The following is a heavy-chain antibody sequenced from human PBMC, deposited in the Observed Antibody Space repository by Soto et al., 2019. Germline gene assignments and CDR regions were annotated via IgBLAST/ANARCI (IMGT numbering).Heavy chain of an antibody. CDR1: GGTFSSYT. CDR2: IITILGIA. V-gene: IGHV1-69*08. J-gene: IGHJ4*02. Sequence: QVQLVQSGAEVKKPGSSVNVSCKASGGTFSSYTISWVRQAPGQGLEWMGRIITILGIANYEQKFQGRVTITADKSASTAYMELSSLRCEDTAVYYCARDPSAGDSAGYWGQGTLVTVSS. D-gene: IGHD2-21*01. CDR3: ARDPSAGDSAGY.